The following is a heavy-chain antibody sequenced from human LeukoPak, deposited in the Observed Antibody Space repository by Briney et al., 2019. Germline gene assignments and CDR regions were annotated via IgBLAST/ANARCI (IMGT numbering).Heavy chain of an antibody. CDR1: GFTFSSYE. Sequence: GGSLRLSCAASGFTFSSYEMNWVRQAPGKGLEWVSYISSSGSTIYYADSVKGRFTISRDNAKNSLYLQMNSLRAEDTAVYYCARDPNSSSSYYYYYYYYMDVWGKGTTVTVSS. J-gene: IGHJ6*03. V-gene: IGHV3-48*03. CDR2: ISSSGSTI. CDR3: ARDPNSSSSYYYYYYYYMDV. D-gene: IGHD6-6*01.